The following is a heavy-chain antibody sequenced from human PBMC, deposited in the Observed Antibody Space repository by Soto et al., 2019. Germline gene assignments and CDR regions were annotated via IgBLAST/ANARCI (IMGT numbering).Heavy chain of an antibody. D-gene: IGHD1-7*01. J-gene: IGHJ4*02. CDR3: VRRVSGNYDY. V-gene: IGHV3-64*01. CDR2: ISSNGGTT. CDR1: GFTFSSYE. Sequence: EVQLAESGGGMVQPGGSLRLSCVAAGFTFSSYEMNWVRQAPGKGLEYVSSISSNGGTTYYGNSVKGRFTISRDNSKNTLYLQMGSLRAEDMAAYYCVRRVSGNYDYWGQGTLVTVSS.